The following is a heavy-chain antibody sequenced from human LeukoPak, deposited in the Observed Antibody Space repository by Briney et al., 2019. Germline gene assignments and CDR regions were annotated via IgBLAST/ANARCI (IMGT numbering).Heavy chain of an antibody. V-gene: IGHV4-59*08. CDR1: GGSLSSFY. D-gene: IGHD6-19*01. J-gene: IGHJ4*02. CDR3: ARHTVAGGFDY. Sequence: SETLSLTCTVSGGSLSSFYWSWIRQPPGMGLEWIGYIYYSGSTNYNPSLKSRVTISVDTSKNQFSLKLSSVTAADTAVYYCARHTVAGGFDYWGQGTLVTVSS. CDR2: IYYSGST.